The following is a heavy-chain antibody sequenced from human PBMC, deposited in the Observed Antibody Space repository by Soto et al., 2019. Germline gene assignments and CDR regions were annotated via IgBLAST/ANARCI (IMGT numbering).Heavy chain of an antibody. D-gene: IGHD6-6*01. J-gene: IGHJ6*03. V-gene: IGHV4-34*01. CDR2: INDSGST. Sequence: QVQVQQWGAGLLKPSETLSLTCDVYGGPFSGYYCTWIRQPPGKGLEWIGEINDSGSTNYNPSLNSRVTISVDTSKNQFHLKLSSVTAADTAVYYCARGNPAARLAYYYYMDVWGKGTTVTVSS. CDR3: ARGNPAARLAYYYYMDV. CDR1: GGPFSGYY.